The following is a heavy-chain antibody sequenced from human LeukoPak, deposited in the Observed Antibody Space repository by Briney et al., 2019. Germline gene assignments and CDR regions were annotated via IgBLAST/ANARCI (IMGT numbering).Heavy chain of an antibody. V-gene: IGHV1-46*01. J-gene: IGHJ5*02. Sequence: ASVKVSCKASGYTFTSYYMHWVRQAPGQGLEWMGIINPSGGSTSYAQKFQGRVTMTRDTSTSTVYMELSSLRSEDTAVYYCAREDYYDSSGYHWFDPWGQGTLVTVSS. CDR2: INPSGGST. D-gene: IGHD3-22*01. CDR3: AREDYYDSSGYHWFDP. CDR1: GYTFTSYY.